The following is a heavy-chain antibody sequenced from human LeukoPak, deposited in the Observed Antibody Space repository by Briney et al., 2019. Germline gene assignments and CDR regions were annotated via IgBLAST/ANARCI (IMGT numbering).Heavy chain of an antibody. J-gene: IGHJ4*02. CDR1: AGCCSGDY. V-gene: IGHV4-34*01. Sequence: SETPSLTFAGKAGCCSGDYWSWIRQPSGKRLEWIGELNHSGSTNYNPSLKSRVTISVDTSQNQFSLKLSSVTAADTAVYYCARATRGYYYGLGYWGQGTLVTVSS. CDR2: LNHSGST. CDR3: ARATRGYYYGLGY. D-gene: IGHD3-22*01.